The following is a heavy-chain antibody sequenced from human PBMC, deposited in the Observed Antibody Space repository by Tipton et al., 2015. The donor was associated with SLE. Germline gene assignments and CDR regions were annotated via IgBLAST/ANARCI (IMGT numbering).Heavy chain of an antibody. CDR3: ARAGGPSIAAAGFFDY. V-gene: IGHV4-39*07. Sequence: TLSLTCTVSGGSISSSSYYWSWIRQPPGKGLEWIGEINHSGSTNYNPSLKSRVTISVDTSKNQFSLKLSSVTAADTAVYYCARAGGPSIAAAGFFDYWGQGTLVTVSS. CDR1: GGSISSSSYY. CDR2: INHSGST. D-gene: IGHD6-13*01. J-gene: IGHJ4*02.